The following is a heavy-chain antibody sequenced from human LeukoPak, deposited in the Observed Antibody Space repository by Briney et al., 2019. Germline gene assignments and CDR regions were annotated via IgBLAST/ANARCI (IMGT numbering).Heavy chain of an antibody. V-gene: IGHV3-7*01. J-gene: IGHJ4*02. Sequence: GGSLRLSCAASGFSFSNYWMSWVRQAPGKGLEWVASIKRDGSEKYYVDSVKGRFTISKDNAKNSLYLQMNSLRAEDTAVYYCARDRRDSDYWGQGTLVTVSS. D-gene: IGHD2-21*01. CDR1: GFSFSNYW. CDR2: IKRDGSEK. CDR3: ARDRRDSDY.